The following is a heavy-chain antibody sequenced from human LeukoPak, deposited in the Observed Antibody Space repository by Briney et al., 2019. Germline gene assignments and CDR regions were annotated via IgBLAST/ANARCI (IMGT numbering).Heavy chain of an antibody. Sequence: GGSLRLSCAASGFTFNSYGMHWVRQAPGKGLEWVAFIRYDGSNKYYADSVKGRFTISRDNSKNTLYLQMNSLRAEDTAVYYCAKDPPQPRSSWFDYWGQGTLVTVSS. CDR2: IRYDGSNK. J-gene: IGHJ4*02. D-gene: IGHD6-13*01. CDR3: AKDPPQPRSSWFDY. CDR1: GFTFNSYG. V-gene: IGHV3-30*02.